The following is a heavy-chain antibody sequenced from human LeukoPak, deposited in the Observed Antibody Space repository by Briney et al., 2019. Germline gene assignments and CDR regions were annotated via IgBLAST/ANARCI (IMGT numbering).Heavy chain of an antibody. V-gene: IGHV4-34*01. CDR2: INHSGST. J-gene: IGHJ4*02. Sequence: SETLSLTCAVYGGSFSGYYWSWIRQPPGKGLEWIGEINHSGSTNYNPSLKSRVTISVDTSKNQFSLKLSSVTAVDTAVYYCARGHRGYCSGGSCPKYFDYWGQGTLVTVSS. CDR3: ARGHRGYCSGGSCPKYFDY. CDR1: GGSFSGYY. D-gene: IGHD2-15*01.